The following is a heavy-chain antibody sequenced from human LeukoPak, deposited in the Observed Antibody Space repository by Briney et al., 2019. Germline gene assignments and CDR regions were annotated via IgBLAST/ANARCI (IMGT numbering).Heavy chain of an antibody. V-gene: IGHV1-2*02. CDR3: ARDFLADIVVVPAATPGYYYYMDV. Sequence: GASVKVSCKASGYTFTGYYMHWVRQAPGQGLEWMGWINPNSGGTNYAQKFQGRVTMTRDTSISTAYMELSRLRSDDTAVYYCARDFLADIVVVPAATPGYYYYMDVWGKGTTVTVFS. CDR2: INPNSGGT. CDR1: GYTFTGYY. D-gene: IGHD2-2*01. J-gene: IGHJ6*03.